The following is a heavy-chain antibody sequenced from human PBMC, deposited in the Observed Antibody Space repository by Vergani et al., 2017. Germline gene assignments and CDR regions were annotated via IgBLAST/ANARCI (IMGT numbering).Heavy chain of an antibody. CDR1: GFTVSSHY. J-gene: IGHJ1*01. Sequence: QLVESGGGWVQPGGSLRLSCVVSGFTVSSHYMSWVRQAPGKGLEWVSVIFSGGYTYYADSVKGRFTISRDDSKNSLYLQMNSLRAEDTAVYYCASQYYDFWSGRDWGQGTLVTVSS. V-gene: IGHV3-66*04. CDR3: ASQYYDFWSGRD. CDR2: IFSGGYT. D-gene: IGHD3-3*01.